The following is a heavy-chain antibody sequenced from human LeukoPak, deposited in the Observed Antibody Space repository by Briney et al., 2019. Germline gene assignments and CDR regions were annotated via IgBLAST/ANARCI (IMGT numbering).Heavy chain of an antibody. Sequence: GGSLRLSCAASGFSFSSYGMHWVRQAPGKGLEWVAFIRYDGSNKYYADSVKGRFTISRDNSKNTLYLQMNSLRAEDTAVYYCARDMTENPYYYYYMDVWGKGTTVTVSS. CDR3: ARDMTENPYYYYYMDV. J-gene: IGHJ6*03. CDR1: GFSFSSYG. CDR2: IRYDGSNK. D-gene: IGHD1-14*01. V-gene: IGHV3-30*02.